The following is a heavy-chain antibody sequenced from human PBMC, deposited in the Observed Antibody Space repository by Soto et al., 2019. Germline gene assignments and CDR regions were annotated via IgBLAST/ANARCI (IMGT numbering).Heavy chain of an antibody. Sequence: SETLSLTCTVSGGSISSGGYYWSWIRQHPGKGLEWIGYIYYSGSTYYNPSLKSRVTISVDTSKNQFSLKLSSVTAADTAVYYCARAVPAAPPAFDYWGQGTLVTVSS. CDR1: GGSISSGGYY. J-gene: IGHJ4*02. CDR3: ARAVPAAPPAFDY. CDR2: IYYSGST. D-gene: IGHD2-2*01. V-gene: IGHV4-31*03.